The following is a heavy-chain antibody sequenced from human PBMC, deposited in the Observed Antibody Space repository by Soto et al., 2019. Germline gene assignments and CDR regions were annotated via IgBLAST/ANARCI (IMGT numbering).Heavy chain of an antibody. J-gene: IGHJ3*02. CDR1: GFSLSTSGVG. D-gene: IGHD3-22*01. Sequence: QITLKESGPTLVKPTQTLTLTCTFSGFSLSTSGVGVGWIRQPPGKALEWLALIYWDDDKRYSPSLKSRLTITKDTSKHQVVLTMTNMDPVDTATYYCAHSDSDSSGYPVINDAFDIWGQGTMVTVSS. V-gene: IGHV2-5*02. CDR3: AHSDSDSSGYPVINDAFDI. CDR2: IYWDDDK.